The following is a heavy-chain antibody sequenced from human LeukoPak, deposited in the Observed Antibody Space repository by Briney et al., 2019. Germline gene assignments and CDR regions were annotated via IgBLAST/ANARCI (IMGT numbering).Heavy chain of an antibody. CDR3: ARDSIVGAPFAY. CDR2: ISSSTSTI. Sequence: PGGSLRLSCAASGFTFSSYSMNWVRQAPGKGLEWVSYISSSTSTIYYADSVKGRFTISRDNAKSSLYLQMNSLRDEDTAVYYCARDSIVGAPFAYWGQGTLVSVSS. CDR1: GFTFSSYS. D-gene: IGHD1-26*01. V-gene: IGHV3-48*02. J-gene: IGHJ4*02.